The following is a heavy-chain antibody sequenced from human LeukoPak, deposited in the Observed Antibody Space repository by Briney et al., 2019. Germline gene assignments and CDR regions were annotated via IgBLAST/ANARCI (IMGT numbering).Heavy chain of an antibody. Sequence: GGSLRLSCAASRFTFNSYWMSWVRQAPGKGLEWVANIKQDGSEKHYVDSVKGRFTISRDNAKNSLYLQMNTLRAEDTAVYYRARGAYSNYVFLGYFDYWGQGTLVTVSS. CDR1: RFTFNSYW. CDR2: IKQDGSEK. D-gene: IGHD4-11*01. J-gene: IGHJ4*02. V-gene: IGHV3-7*01. CDR3: ARGAYSNYVFLGYFDY.